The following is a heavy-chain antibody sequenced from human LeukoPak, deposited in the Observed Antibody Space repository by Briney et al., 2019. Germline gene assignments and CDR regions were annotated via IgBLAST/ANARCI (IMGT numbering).Heavy chain of an antibody. J-gene: IGHJ4*02. CDR2: INPNSGGT. D-gene: IGHD6-19*01. CDR3: ARSSGWKYNIDY. V-gene: IGHV1-2*02. Sequence: ASVKVSCKASGYTFNGYYKHWVRQAPGQGLEWMGWINPNSGGTNYQGRVTMTRDTSISTAYMELSRLRSDDTAVYYCARSSGWKYNIDYWGQGTLVTVSS. CDR1: GYTFNGYY.